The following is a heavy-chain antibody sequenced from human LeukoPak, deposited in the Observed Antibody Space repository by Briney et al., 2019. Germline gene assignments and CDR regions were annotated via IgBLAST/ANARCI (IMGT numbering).Heavy chain of an antibody. CDR1: GFTFSNYA. CDR2: ISGSGGST. V-gene: IGHV3-23*01. CDR3: ATLAYCGGDCYNPATREAFDI. Sequence: GGSLRLSCAASGFTFSNYAMSWVRQAPGKGLEWVSAISGSGGSTYYADSVKGRFTISRDNSKNTLYLQMNSLRAEDTAVYYCATLAYCGGDCYNPATREAFDIWGQGTMVTVSS. J-gene: IGHJ3*02. D-gene: IGHD2-21*02.